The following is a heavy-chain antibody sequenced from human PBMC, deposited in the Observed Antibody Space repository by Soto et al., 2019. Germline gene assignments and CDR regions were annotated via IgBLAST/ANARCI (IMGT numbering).Heavy chain of an antibody. D-gene: IGHD1-1*01. V-gene: IGHV4-31*03. CDR2: VSYSGDT. J-gene: IGHJ6*03. Sequence: QVQLRESGPGLVRPSQTLSLTCTVSGGSISSGGYYWTWIRQHPAKGLEWIGYVSYSGDTYYNPSLASRLTISVDPSKSQFSLRLTSVTAADTAVYYCARSSDSPSKPYKSYYMDVWGVGTTVTVSS. CDR1: GGSISSGGYY. CDR3: ARSSDSPSKPYKSYYMDV.